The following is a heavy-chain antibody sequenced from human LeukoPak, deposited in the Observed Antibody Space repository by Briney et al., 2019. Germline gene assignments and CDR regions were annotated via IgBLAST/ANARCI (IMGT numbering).Heavy chain of an antibody. CDR2: IGAYNVNT. CDR3: ARDYYDSSGYRQNYFDY. Sequence: ASVKVSCKASGYTFTSYGISWVRQAPGQGLEWMGWIGAYNVNTNYAQKLQGRVTMTTDTSTSTTYMELRGLRSDDTAVYYCARDYYDSSGYRQNYFDYWGQGTLVTVFS. CDR1: GYTFTSYG. D-gene: IGHD3-22*01. V-gene: IGHV1-18*01. J-gene: IGHJ4*02.